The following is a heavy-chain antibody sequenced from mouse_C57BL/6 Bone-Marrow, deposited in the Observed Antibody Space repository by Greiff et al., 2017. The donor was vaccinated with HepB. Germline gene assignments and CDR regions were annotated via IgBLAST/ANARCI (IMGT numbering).Heavy chain of an antibody. CDR1: GYAFTNYL. D-gene: IGHD2-2*01. V-gene: IGHV1-54*01. Sequence: LVESGAELVRPGTSVKVSCKASGYAFTNYLIEWVKQRPGQGLEWIGVINPGSGGTNYNEKFKGKATLTADKSSSTAYMQLSSLTSEDSAVYFCARYHYGYGYWGQGTTLTVSS. CDR3: ARYHYGYGY. J-gene: IGHJ2*01. CDR2: INPGSGGT.